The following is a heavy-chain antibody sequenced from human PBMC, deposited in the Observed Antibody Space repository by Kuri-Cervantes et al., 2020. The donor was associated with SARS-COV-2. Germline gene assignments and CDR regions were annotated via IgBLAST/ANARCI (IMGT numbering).Heavy chain of an antibody. V-gene: IGHV4-39*07. CDR2: IYYSGST. CDR1: GGSISSSSYY. Sequence: SETLSLTCTVSGGSISSSSYYWGWIRQPPGKGLEWIGSIYYSGSTYYNPSLKSRVTISVDTSKNQFSLKLSSVTAADTAVYYCAREPPGRDDAFDIWGQGTMVTVSS. J-gene: IGHJ3*02. D-gene: IGHD3-10*01. CDR3: AREPPGRDDAFDI.